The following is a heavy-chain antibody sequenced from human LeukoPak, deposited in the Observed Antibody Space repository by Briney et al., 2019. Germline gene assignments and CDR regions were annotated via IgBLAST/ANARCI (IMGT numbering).Heavy chain of an antibody. D-gene: IGHD6-19*01. CDR3: ARDHGSSGQNRRGLDY. CDR1: GYTFTGYF. CDR2: INPNSGGT. Sequence: ASVKVSCKTSGYTFTGYFMHWVRQAPGQGLEWMGWINPNSGGTNYAQKFQGRVTMTRDTSISTAYMELSRLRSDDTAVYYCARDHGSSGQNRRGLDYWGQGTLVTVSS. J-gene: IGHJ4*02. V-gene: IGHV1-2*02.